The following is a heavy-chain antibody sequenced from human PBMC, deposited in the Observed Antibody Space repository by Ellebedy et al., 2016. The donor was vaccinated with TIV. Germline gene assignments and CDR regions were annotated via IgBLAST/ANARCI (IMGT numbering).Heavy chain of an antibody. CDR2: ISGSGGST. V-gene: IGHV3-23*01. CDR3: ARDRLSQAMPDY. D-gene: IGHD2-2*01. J-gene: IGHJ4*02. Sequence: GESLKISCAASGFTFSSYAMSWVRQAPGKGLEWVSAISGSGGSTYYADSVKGRFTISRDNSKNTLYLQMNSLRAEDTAVYYCARDRLSQAMPDYWGQGTLVTVSS. CDR1: GFTFSSYA.